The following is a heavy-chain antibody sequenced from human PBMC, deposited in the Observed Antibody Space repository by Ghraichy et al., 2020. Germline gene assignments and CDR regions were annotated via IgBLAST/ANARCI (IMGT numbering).Heavy chain of an antibody. Sequence: SETLSLTCAVYGGSFSGYYWSWIRQPPGKGLEWIGEINHSGSTNYNPSLKSRVTISVDTSKNQFSLKLSSVTAADTAVYYCASSPPMDFWSGYYLDYYYYGMDVWGQGTTVTVSS. CDR1: GGSFSGYY. J-gene: IGHJ6*02. CDR2: INHSGST. V-gene: IGHV4-34*01. D-gene: IGHD3-3*01. CDR3: ASSPPMDFWSGYYLDYYYYGMDV.